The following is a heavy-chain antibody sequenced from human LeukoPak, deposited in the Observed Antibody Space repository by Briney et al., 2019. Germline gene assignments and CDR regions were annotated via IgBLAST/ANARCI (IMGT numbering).Heavy chain of an antibody. CDR2: IGGSATST. D-gene: IGHD2-15*01. Sequence: GGSLRLSCAASAFTISNYAMSWVRQTPGKGLEWVSAIGGSATSTYYAASVEGRFTISRDNSNNTLYLLMNSLRAEDTAVYYCAKSGRGDCFGGTCINWFDPWGQGTLATVSS. CDR1: AFTISNYA. V-gene: IGHV3-23*01. CDR3: AKSGRGDCFGGTCINWFDP. J-gene: IGHJ5*02.